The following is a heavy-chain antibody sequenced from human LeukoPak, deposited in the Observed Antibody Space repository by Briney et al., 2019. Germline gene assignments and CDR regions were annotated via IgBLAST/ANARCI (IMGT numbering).Heavy chain of an antibody. CDR2: ISSSSSTI. CDR1: GFTFSSYS. D-gene: IGHD3-3*01. V-gene: IGHV3-48*01. Sequence: GGPLRLSCAASGFTFSSYSMNWVRQAPGKGLEWVSYISSSSSTIYYADSVKGRFTISRDNAKNSLYLQMNSLRAEDTAVYYCARDRAYYDFWSGGLNWFDPWGQGTLVTVSS. CDR3: ARDRAYYDFWSGGLNWFDP. J-gene: IGHJ5*02.